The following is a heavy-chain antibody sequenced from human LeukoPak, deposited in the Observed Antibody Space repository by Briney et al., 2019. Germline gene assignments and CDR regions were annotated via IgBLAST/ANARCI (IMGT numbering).Heavy chain of an antibody. Sequence: GASVKVSCKASGYTFTGYYMHWGRQAPGQGLEWMGWINANSGGTNYAQEFQGRVTMTGDTSISTAYMELSRLRSDDTAVYYCARDPGGYYGSGIPRAHREYYSDYWGQGTLVTVSS. J-gene: IGHJ4*02. CDR3: ARDPGGYYGSGIPRAHREYYSDY. CDR2: INANSGGT. V-gene: IGHV1-2*02. D-gene: IGHD3-10*01. CDR1: GYTFTGYY.